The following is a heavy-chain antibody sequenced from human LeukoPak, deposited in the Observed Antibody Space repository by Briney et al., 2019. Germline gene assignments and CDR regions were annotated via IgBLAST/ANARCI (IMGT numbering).Heavy chain of an antibody. D-gene: IGHD2-15*01. J-gene: IGHJ3*02. Sequence: GALRLSCAASGFTFSSYAMHWVRQAPGKGLEWVSAISGSGGSTYYADSVKGRFTISRDNSKNTLYLQMNSLKPEDTAVYFCVKDGTGLTTRINGFDIWGQGTLVTVSS. CDR2: ISGSGGST. CDR1: GFTFSSYA. CDR3: VKDGTGLTTRINGFDI. V-gene: IGHV3-23*01.